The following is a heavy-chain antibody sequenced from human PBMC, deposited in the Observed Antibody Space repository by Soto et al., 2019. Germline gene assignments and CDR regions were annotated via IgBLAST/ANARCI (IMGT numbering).Heavy chain of an antibody. CDR1: GGSISSSSYY. D-gene: IGHD3-22*01. J-gene: IGHJ4*02. Sequence: SETLSLTCTVSGGSISSSSYYWGWIRQPPGKGLEWIGSIYYSGSTYYNPSLKSRVTISVDTSKNQFSLKLSSVTAVDTAVYYCARHREPTYYYDSSGYSFDYWGQGTLVTVSS. V-gene: IGHV4-39*01. CDR2: IYYSGST. CDR3: ARHREPTYYYDSSGYSFDY.